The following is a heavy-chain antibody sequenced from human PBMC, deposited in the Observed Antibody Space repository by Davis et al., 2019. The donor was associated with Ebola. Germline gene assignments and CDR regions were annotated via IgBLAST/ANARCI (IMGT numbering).Heavy chain of an antibody. V-gene: IGHV1-3*01. Sequence: RFQGRVTITRDTFASTAFLELSSLRSEDTAVYYCARVAYYYDSRGFDSWGQGTLVTVSS. J-gene: IGHJ4*02. D-gene: IGHD3-22*01. CDR3: ARVAYYYDSRGFDS.